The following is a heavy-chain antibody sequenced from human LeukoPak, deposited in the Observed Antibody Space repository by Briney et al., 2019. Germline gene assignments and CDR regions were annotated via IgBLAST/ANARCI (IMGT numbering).Heavy chain of an antibody. CDR1: GYTFTSYD. Sequence: ASVKVSCKASGYTFTSYDFNWLRQATEQGPEWMGWMNPNSGATGYAQKFQGRITMTRSASINTAYMELTDLRSEDTAVYYCARDRMTGYYYGCDYWGQGTLVTVSS. J-gene: IGHJ4*02. CDR3: ARDRMTGYYYGCDY. D-gene: IGHD3-10*01. V-gene: IGHV1-8*02. CDR2: MNPNSGAT.